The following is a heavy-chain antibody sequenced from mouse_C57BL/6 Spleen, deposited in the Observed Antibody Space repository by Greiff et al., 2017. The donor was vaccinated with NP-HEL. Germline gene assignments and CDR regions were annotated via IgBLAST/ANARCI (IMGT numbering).Heavy chain of an antibody. V-gene: IGHV1-15*01. CDR1: GYTFTDYE. J-gene: IGHJ2*01. CDR3: TRPFYFDY. CDR2: IDPETGGT. Sequence: VQLVESGAELVRPGASVTLSCKASGYTFTDYEMHWVKQTPVHGLEWIGAIDPETGGTAYNQKFKGKAILTADKSSSTAYMELRSLTSEDSAVYYCTRPFYFDYWGQGTTLTVSS.